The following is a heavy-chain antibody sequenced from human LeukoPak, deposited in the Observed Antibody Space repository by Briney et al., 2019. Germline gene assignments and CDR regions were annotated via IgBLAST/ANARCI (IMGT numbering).Heavy chain of an antibody. J-gene: IGHJ3*02. V-gene: IGHV3-9*01. CDR1: GITFDDYA. CDR3: AKELGGGSDGLDI. D-gene: IGHD2-15*01. Sequence: PGRSLRLSCAASGITFDDYAMYWVRQGPGKGLEWVAGISWNSVSIGYADSVKGRFTISRDNAKNSLYLQMNSLRNEDTALYYCAKELGGGSDGLDIWGQGTMATVSS. CDR2: ISWNSVSI.